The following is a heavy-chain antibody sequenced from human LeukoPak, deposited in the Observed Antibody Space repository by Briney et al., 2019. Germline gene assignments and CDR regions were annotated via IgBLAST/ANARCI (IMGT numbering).Heavy chain of an antibody. Sequence: PEGSLRLSCAASGFTVSSNYMSWVRQAPGKGLEWVSVIYSGGSTYYADSVKGRFTISRDNSKNTLYLQMNSLRDEDTAVYYCARFGGSGSKYYYYYGMDVWGQGTTVTVSS. V-gene: IGHV3-66*01. CDR2: IYSGGST. CDR3: ARFGGSGSKYYYYYGMDV. CDR1: GFTVSSNY. D-gene: IGHD3-10*01. J-gene: IGHJ6*02.